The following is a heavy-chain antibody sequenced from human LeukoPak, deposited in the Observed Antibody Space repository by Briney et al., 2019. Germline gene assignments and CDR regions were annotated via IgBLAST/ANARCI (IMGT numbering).Heavy chain of an antibody. CDR1: GGSISSYY. Sequence: SETLSLTCTVYGGSISSYYWSWIRQPPGKGLEWIGYIYYSGSTNYNPSLKSRVTISVDTSKNQFSLKLSSVTAADTAVYYCARHNREGIAARDWFDPWGQGTLVTVSS. J-gene: IGHJ5*02. CDR3: ARHNREGIAARDWFDP. V-gene: IGHV4-59*08. CDR2: IYYSGST. D-gene: IGHD6-6*01.